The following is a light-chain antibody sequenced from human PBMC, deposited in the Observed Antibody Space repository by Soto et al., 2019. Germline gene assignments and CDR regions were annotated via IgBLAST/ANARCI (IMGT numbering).Light chain of an antibody. CDR2: RAS. Sequence: DIQMTQSPSTLSASVGGRVTITCRASQSINTWLAWYQQKPGKAPKLLIYRASTLESGVPSRFSGSGSGTEFTLTIISLQPDDFSTYYYQHYNTYSGTFGPGTKVDI. CDR3: QHYNTYSGT. J-gene: IGKJ3*01. CDR1: QSINTW. V-gene: IGKV1-5*03.